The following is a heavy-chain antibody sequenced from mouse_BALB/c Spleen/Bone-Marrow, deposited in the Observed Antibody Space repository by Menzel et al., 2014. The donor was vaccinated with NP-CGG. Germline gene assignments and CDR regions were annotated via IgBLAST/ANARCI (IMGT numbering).Heavy chain of an antibody. D-gene: IGHD2-14*01. CDR3: ARSDYRYDPFAY. Sequence: VQVVESGAELVMPGASVKMSCKASGHTFTDYWMHWVKQRPGQGLEWIGAIDTSDSYTSYNQKFKGKATLTVDESSSTAYMQHSSLTSEESAVYYCARSDYRYDPFAYWGQGTLVTVSA. V-gene: IGHV1-69*01. J-gene: IGHJ3*01. CDR1: GHTFTDYW. CDR2: IDTSDSYT.